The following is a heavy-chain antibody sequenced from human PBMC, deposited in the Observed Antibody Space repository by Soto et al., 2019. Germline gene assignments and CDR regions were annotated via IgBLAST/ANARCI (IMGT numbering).Heavy chain of an antibody. D-gene: IGHD2-8*01. CDR1: GGSASNSNYY. Sequence: KSSEIVSLTSTVSGGSASNSNYYWGWIRQSPGKGLEWIGSVYYRGRSYSKSSVKSRVTISVDTSKNQFSLNLNSVTASDTAVYYCVSQRTSVLTQAYFDYWGPGALVTVSS. CDR2: VYYRGRS. J-gene: IGHJ4*02. CDR3: VSQRTSVLTQAYFDY. V-gene: IGHV4-39*01.